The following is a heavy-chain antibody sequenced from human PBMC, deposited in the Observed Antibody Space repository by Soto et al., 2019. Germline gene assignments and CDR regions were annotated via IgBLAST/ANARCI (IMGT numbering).Heavy chain of an antibody. V-gene: IGHV4-39*01. CDR3: VKISITGTPDYFDY. CDR1: GGSISSSSYY. Sequence: PSETLSLTCTVSGGSISSSSYYWGWIRQPPGKGLEWIGSIYYSGSTYYNPSLKSRVTISVDTSKNQFSLKLSSVTAADTAVYYCVKISITGTPDYFDYWGQGTLVNVSS. CDR2: IYYSGST. D-gene: IGHD1-7*01. J-gene: IGHJ4*02.